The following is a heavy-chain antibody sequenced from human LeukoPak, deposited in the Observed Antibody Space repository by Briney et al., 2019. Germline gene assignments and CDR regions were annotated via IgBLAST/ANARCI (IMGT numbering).Heavy chain of an antibody. CDR1: GGTFSSYA. CDR3: ARGAVPAAIYNWFDP. V-gene: IGHV1-69*13. CDR2: IIPIFGTA. J-gene: IGHJ5*02. Sequence: GASVKVSCKASGGTFSSYAISWVRQAPGQGLEWMGGIIPIFGTANYAQKFQGRVTITADESTSTAYMEPSSLRSEDTAVYYCARGAVPAAIYNWFDPWGQGTLVTVSS. D-gene: IGHD2-2*01.